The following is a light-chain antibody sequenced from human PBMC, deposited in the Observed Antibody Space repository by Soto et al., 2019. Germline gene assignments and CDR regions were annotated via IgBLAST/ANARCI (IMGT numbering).Light chain of an antibody. CDR2: GNS. CDR1: SSNIGAGYD. J-gene: IGLJ3*02. CDR3: HSYDSSLSGSV. Sequence: QSALTQPPSVSGAPGQSVTISCTGSSSNIGAGYDVHWYQQLPGTVPKLLIYGNSNRPSGVPDRFSGSKSGTSASLAITGLQAEDEADYYCHSYDSSLSGSVFGGRTKLTVL. V-gene: IGLV1-40*01.